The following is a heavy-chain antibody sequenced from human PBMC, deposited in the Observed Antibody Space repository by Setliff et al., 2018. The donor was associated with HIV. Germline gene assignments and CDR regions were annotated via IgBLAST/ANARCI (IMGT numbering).Heavy chain of an antibody. D-gene: IGHD4-17*01. CDR3: ARGQYGDGLFDY. J-gene: IGHJ4*02. V-gene: IGHV1-69*05. CDR2: IIPIFGTA. Sequence: SVKVSCKASGGTFSSYVISWVRQAPGQGLEWMGGIIPIFGTANYAQKLQGRVTMTTDTSTSTAYMELRSLRSDDTAVYYCARGQYGDGLFDYWGQGTLVTVSS. CDR1: GGTFSSYV.